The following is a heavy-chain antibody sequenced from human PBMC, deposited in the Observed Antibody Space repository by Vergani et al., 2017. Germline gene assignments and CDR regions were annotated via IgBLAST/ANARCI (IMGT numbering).Heavy chain of an antibody. CDR2: IQFDGSNQ. CDR1: GFTLSNYD. J-gene: IGHJ1*01. V-gene: IGHV3-30*02. D-gene: IGHD1-1*01. CDR3: ATKSCGTPGCQIGYFRE. Sequence: QVQLVESGGGVVQRGGSLRLSCATSGFTLSNYDMQWIRQGPGKGLEFVAFIQFDGSNQYYADSVKGRLTLSRDFSKNTLYLQMNSLRTDDTATYYCATKSCGTPGCQIGYFREWGQGALVTVSS.